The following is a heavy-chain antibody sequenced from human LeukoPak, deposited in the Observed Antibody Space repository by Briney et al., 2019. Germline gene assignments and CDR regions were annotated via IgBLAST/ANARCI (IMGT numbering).Heavy chain of an antibody. Sequence: GGSLRLSCAASGFTFSSYSMNWVRQAPGKGLEWVSSISSSSSYIYYADSVKGRFTISRDNAKNSLYLQMNSLRPEDTSVYYCARSPTSWYFDYWGQGTLVTVSS. V-gene: IGHV3-21*01. CDR1: GFTFSSYS. J-gene: IGHJ4*02. CDR2: ISSSSSYI. D-gene: IGHD2-2*01. CDR3: ARSPTSWYFDY.